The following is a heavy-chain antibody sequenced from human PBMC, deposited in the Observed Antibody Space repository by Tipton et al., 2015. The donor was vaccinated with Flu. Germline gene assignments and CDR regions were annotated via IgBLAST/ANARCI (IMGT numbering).Heavy chain of an antibody. Sequence: TLSLTCSVSGGSIGSPYCWGWVRQPPGKGLEWIGNICPGSPYYNPSLKSRVTISVDTSKNQFSLKLSSVTAADTAVYYCARDGYYYYYYGMDVWGQGTTVTVSS. CDR1: GGSIGSPYC. V-gene: IGHV4-38-2*02. J-gene: IGHJ6*02. CDR2: ICPGSP. CDR3: ARDGYYYYYYGMDV. D-gene: IGHD2-2*03.